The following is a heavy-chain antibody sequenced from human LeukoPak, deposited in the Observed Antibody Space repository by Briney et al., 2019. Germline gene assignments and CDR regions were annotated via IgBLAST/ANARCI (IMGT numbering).Heavy chain of an antibody. CDR3: ARLYYSSGWPRGFDY. CDR2: IYTSGST. Sequence: KASETLSLTCTVSGGSISSYYWSWIRQPAGKGLEWIGRIYTSGSTNYNPSLKSRVTMSVDTSKNQFSLKLGSVTAADTAVYYCARLYYSSGWPRGFDYWGQGTLVTVSS. V-gene: IGHV4-4*07. CDR1: GGSISSYY. J-gene: IGHJ4*02. D-gene: IGHD6-19*01.